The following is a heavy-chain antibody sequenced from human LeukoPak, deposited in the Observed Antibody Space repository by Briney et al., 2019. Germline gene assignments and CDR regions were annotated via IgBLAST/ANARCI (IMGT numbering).Heavy chain of an antibody. J-gene: IGHJ4*02. CDR2: IYYSGST. CDR1: GGSISSSSYY. D-gene: IGHD6-19*01. V-gene: IGHV4-39*07. CDR3: AASVAGPQRGRYFDY. Sequence: SQTLSLTCTVSGGSISSSSYYWGLIREPPGKGLELIGSIYYSGSTYYNPSLKSRVTISVDTSKNQFSLKLSSVTAADTAVYYCAASVAGPQRGRYFDYWGQGTLVTVSS.